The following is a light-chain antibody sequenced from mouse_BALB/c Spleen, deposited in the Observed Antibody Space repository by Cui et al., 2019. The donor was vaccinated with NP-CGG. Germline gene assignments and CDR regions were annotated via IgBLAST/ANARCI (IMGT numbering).Light chain of an antibody. CDR1: TGAVTASNY. CDR2: STN. CDR3: ALWYSNHWV. V-gene: IGLV1*01. J-gene: IGLJ1*01. Sequence: HAVVTQESALTTSPGETVTLTFRSSTGAVTASNYANWVQEKPDHLFTGLINSTNNRAPGVPARFSGSLIGDKAALTITGTQTEDEAIYFCALWYSNHWVFGGGTKLTVL.